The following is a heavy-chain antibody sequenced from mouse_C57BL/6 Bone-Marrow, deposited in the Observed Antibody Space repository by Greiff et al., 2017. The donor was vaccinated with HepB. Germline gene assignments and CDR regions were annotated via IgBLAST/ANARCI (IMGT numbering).Heavy chain of an antibody. Sequence: QVQLQQPGAELVRPGSSVKLSCKASGYTFTSYWMDWVKQRPGQGLEWIGNIYPSDSETHYNQKFKDKATLTVDKSSSTAYMQLSSLTSEDSAVYYCARSRYSNYGLYYAMDYWGQGTSVTVSS. J-gene: IGHJ4*01. CDR2: IYPSDSET. CDR1: GYTFTSYW. D-gene: IGHD2-5*01. V-gene: IGHV1-61*01. CDR3: ARSRYSNYGLYYAMDY.